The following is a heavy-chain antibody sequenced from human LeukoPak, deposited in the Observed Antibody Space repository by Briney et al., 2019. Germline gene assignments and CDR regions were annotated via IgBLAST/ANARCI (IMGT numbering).Heavy chain of an antibody. CDR3: ARAGGYDYVWGSYRYNNYYYYMDV. Sequence: GSLRLSCAASGFTFSSYWMSWVRQAPGKGLEWVANIKQGGSEKYYVDSVKGRFTISRDNAKNSLYLQMNSLRAEDTAVYYCARAGGYDYVWGSYRYNNYYYYMDVWGKGTTVTVSS. J-gene: IGHJ6*03. V-gene: IGHV3-7*01. CDR1: GFTFSSYW. D-gene: IGHD3-16*02. CDR2: IKQGGSEK.